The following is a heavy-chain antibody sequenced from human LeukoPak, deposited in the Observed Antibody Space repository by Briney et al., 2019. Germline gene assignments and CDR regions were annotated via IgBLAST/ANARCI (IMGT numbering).Heavy chain of an antibody. CDR3: TRGYVGIDY. J-gene: IGHJ4*02. CDR2: ISHDSKTK. CDR1: GFSFIDFA. V-gene: IGHV3-30*07. D-gene: IGHD5-12*01. Sequence: PGGSLRLSCSASGFSFIDFAMHWVRQAPGKGLEWVAVISHDSKTKYHAESAKGRFTTSRDNSKNTLYLQMNSLRAEDTAVYYCTRGYVGIDYWGQGTLVTVSS.